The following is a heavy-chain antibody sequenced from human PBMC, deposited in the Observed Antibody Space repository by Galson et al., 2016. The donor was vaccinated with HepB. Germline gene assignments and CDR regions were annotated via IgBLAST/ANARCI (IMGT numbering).Heavy chain of an antibody. V-gene: IGHV4-59*01. CDR2: IYYSGST. D-gene: IGHD3-10*01. CDR3: ARGDWFGETWYFDR. CDR1: GGSISSYY. J-gene: IGHJ2*01. Sequence: SETLSLTCTVSGGSISSYYWSWIRQPPGKGLEWIGYIYYSGSTNYNPSLKSRVTISVDTSKNQFSLKLSSVTAADTAVYYCARGDWFGETWYFDRRGRGTLVTVSS.